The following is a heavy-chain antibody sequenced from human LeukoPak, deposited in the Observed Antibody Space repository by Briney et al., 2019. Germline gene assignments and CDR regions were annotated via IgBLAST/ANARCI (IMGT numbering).Heavy chain of an antibody. J-gene: IGHJ4*02. D-gene: IGHD3-22*01. CDR1: GYTFTSYG. CDR2: INPKSGGT. V-gene: IGHV1-2*02. Sequence: ASVKVSCKASGYTFTSYGISWVRQAPGQGLEWMGWINPKSGGTNYAQNFQGRVTMTRDTSINTAFMELSRLKSDDTAVYYCARDDSSGYFKGGYWGQGTLVTVSS. CDR3: ARDDSSGYFKGGY.